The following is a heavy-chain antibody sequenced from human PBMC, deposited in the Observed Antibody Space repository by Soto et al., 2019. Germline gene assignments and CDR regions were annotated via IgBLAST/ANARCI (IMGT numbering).Heavy chain of an antibody. CDR2: ISGSGGST. CDR1: GFTFSSYA. Sequence: GGSLRLSCAASGFTFSSYAMSWVRQAPGKGLEWASAISGSGGSTYYADSVKGRFTISRDNSKNTLYLQMNSLRAEDTAVYYCAKVPSSSSYNWFDPWGQGTLVTVSS. CDR3: AKVPSSSSYNWFDP. J-gene: IGHJ5*02. V-gene: IGHV3-23*01. D-gene: IGHD6-13*01.